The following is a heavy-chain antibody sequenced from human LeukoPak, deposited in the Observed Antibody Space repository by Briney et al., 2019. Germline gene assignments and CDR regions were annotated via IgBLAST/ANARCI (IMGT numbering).Heavy chain of an antibody. Sequence: SETLSLTCAVYGGSFSGYYWNWVHQPPGKGLEWIGEIYHSGSTNYIPSLKSRVTMSVDTSKNQFSLKLRSVTAADTAVYYCARGVVPPFYYYYSYMDVWGKGTPVIV. CDR2: IYHSGST. CDR1: GGSFSGYY. V-gene: IGHV4-34*01. CDR3: ARGVVPPFYYYYSYMDV. D-gene: IGHD2-2*01. J-gene: IGHJ6*03.